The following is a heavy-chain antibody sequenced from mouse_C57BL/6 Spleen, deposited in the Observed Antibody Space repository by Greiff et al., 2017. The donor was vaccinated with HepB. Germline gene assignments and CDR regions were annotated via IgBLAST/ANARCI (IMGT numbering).Heavy chain of an antibody. D-gene: IGHD2-5*01. CDR3: ARIHYSKDY. CDR1: GYAFSSSW. Sequence: VQLQQSGPELVKPGASVKISCKASGYAFSSSWMNWVKQRPGKGLEWIGRIYPGDGDTNYNGKFKGKATLTADKSSSTAYMQLSSLTSEDSAVYFCARIHYSKDYWGQGTTLTVSS. V-gene: IGHV1-82*01. J-gene: IGHJ2*01. CDR2: IYPGDGDT.